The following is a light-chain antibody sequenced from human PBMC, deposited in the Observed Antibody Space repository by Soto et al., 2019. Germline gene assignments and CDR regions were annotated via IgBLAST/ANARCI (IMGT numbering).Light chain of an antibody. CDR3: QQYSYWPRA. CDR2: GAS. V-gene: IGKV3-15*01. CDR1: QSISSH. Sequence: EIVMTQYPPTLSVSPGERATLSCRASQSISSHLAWFQQKPGQAPRLLVYGASTRATGVPARFSGSGSGTEFTLTISSLQSEDFAVYYCQQYSYWPRAFGGGTKVEIK. J-gene: IGKJ4*01.